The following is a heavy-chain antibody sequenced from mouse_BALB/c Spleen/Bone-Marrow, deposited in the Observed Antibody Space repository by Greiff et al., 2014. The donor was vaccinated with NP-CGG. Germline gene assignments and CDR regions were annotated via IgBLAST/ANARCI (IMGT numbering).Heavy chain of an antibody. J-gene: IGHJ4*01. CDR1: GFSLTNYG. CDR2: IWADGST. CDR3: ARITTATGAMDY. Sequence: LVAPSQSLSITCTVSGFSLTNYGVHWVRQPPGKGLEWLGVIWADGSTNYNSALMSRLSISKDNSKSQVFFKMNSLQTDDTAMYYWARITTATGAMDYWGQGTSVTVSS. V-gene: IGHV2-9*02. D-gene: IGHD1-2*01.